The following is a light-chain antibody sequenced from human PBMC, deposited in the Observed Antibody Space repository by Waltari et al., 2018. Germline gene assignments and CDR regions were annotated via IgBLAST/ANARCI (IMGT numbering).Light chain of an antibody. J-gene: IGKJ1*01. CDR2: VAS. V-gene: IGKV1-39*01. Sequence: DIQMTQSPSSLSASVGDRVIITCRASQSINTNLNLYQQKPGKAPKLLVYVASSLQSGVPSRFSGTGSGTDFTITINSLQPEDFATYYCQQSYSTWTFGQGTKVEIK. CDR3: QQSYSTWT. CDR1: QSINTN.